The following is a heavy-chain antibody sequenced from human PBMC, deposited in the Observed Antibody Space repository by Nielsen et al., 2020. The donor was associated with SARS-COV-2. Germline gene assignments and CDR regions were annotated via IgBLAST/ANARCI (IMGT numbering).Heavy chain of an antibody. Sequence: SETLSLTCAVYGGSFSGYYWSWIRQPPGKGLEWIGEINHSGSTNYNPSLKSRVIISVDTSKNQFSLKLSSVTAADTAVYYCAREQWLVARNFDYWGQGTLVTVSS. V-gene: IGHV4-34*01. CDR2: INHSGST. CDR1: GGSFSGYY. J-gene: IGHJ4*02. CDR3: AREQWLVARNFDY. D-gene: IGHD6-19*01.